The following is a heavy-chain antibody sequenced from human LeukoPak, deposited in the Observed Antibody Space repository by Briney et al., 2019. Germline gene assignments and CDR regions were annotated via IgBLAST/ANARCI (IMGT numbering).Heavy chain of an antibody. Sequence: PSQTLSLTFAVSGGSISSGGYSWSWIRQPPGNGLEWIGYIYHSGSTYYNPSLKSRVTISVDRSKNQFSLKLSSVTAADTAVYYCARATSYYDAFDIWGQGTMVTVSS. V-gene: IGHV4-30-2*01. CDR1: GGSISSGGYS. CDR3: ARATSYYDAFDI. CDR2: IYHSGST. D-gene: IGHD1-26*01. J-gene: IGHJ3*02.